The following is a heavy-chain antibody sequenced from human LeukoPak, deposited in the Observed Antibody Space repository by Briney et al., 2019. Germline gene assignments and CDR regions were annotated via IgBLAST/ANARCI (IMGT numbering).Heavy chain of an antibody. V-gene: IGHV3-33*01. CDR1: GFSFSNNG. D-gene: IGHD4-17*01. CDR2: IWYDGNRE. CDR3: ARFTGHGDYDGGLDH. J-gene: IGHJ4*02. Sequence: PGRSLRLSCAASGFSFSNNGMHWVRQAPGKGLEWVAVIWYDGNREIYADSVKGRFTISRDNSKNTLDLQMNSLRAEDTAVYYCARFTGHGDYDGGLDHWGQGTLVTVSS.